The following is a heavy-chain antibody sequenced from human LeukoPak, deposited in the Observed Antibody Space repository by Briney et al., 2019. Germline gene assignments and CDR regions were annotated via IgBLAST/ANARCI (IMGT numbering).Heavy chain of an antibody. Sequence: ASVKVSCKASGYTFTSYGISWVRQAPGQGLEWMGWISAYNGNTNYAQKLQGRVTITTDTSTSTAYMELRSLSSDDPAVYYCARDFAGTPYYFDYWGQGTLVTVSS. CDR3: ARDFAGTPYYFDY. D-gene: IGHD6-13*01. J-gene: IGHJ4*02. V-gene: IGHV1-18*01. CDR1: GYTFTSYG. CDR2: ISAYNGNT.